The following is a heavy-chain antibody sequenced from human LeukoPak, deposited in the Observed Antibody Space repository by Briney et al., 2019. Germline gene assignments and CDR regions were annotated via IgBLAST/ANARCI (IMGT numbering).Heavy chain of an antibody. CDR1: GFTFSNYA. CDR3: AKWGDYDVLTGYYVSDY. J-gene: IGHJ4*02. CDR2: ITGSGGNT. D-gene: IGHD3-9*01. V-gene: IGHV3-23*01. Sequence: GGSLRLSCAAPGFTFSNYAMSWVRQAPGKGLEWVSAITGSGGNTYYADSVKGRFTISRDNSKNTVFLQMNSLRAEDMAVYYCAKWGDYDVLTGYYVSDYWGQGTLVTVSS.